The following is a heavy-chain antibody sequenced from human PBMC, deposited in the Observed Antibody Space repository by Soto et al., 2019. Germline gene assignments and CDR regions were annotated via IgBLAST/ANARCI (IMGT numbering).Heavy chain of an antibody. CDR3: ATYPFASSGYSFGPLSH. V-gene: IGHV3-30-3*01. CDR1: GFTFSDFA. J-gene: IGHJ4*02. D-gene: IGHD3-22*01. CDR2: ISYDGFNK. Sequence: GGSLRLSCEASGFTFSDFALYWVRQAPGKWLEWVAVISYDGFNKYPADSVKGRFTISRDDSQNTVFLQMGSLRLEDTAVYYCATYPFASSGYSFGPLSHWGQGSVLTVSS.